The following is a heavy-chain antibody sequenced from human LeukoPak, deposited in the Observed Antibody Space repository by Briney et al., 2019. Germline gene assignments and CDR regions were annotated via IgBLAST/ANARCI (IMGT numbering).Heavy chain of an antibody. J-gene: IGHJ4*02. CDR3: ARVGPYYCDSSGYYHEIDY. CDR2: IIPILGIA. D-gene: IGHD3-22*01. CDR1: VYTFTRYG. V-gene: IGHV1-69*04. Sequence: SVKVSCMASVYTFTRYGISWVRQAPGQGREWMGRIIPILGIANYAQKFQGRVTITADKSTSTAYMELSSLRSEDTAVYYCARVGPYYCDSSGYYHEIDYWGQGTLVTVSS.